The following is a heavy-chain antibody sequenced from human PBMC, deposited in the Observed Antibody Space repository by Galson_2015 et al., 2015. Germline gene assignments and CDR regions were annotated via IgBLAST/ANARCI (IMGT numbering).Heavy chain of an antibody. V-gene: IGHV3-7*01. D-gene: IGHD2-15*01. Sequence: SLRLSCAVSGFTFSRFWMSWVRHAPGKGLEWVANINYGGSEKYYMDSVKGRFTVSRDNAENSVYLQLNSLRAEDTAVCYCARSEVTASVDDWGQGTLVTVSS. CDR2: INYGGSEK. CDR1: GFTFSRFW. CDR3: ARSEVTASVDD. J-gene: IGHJ4*02.